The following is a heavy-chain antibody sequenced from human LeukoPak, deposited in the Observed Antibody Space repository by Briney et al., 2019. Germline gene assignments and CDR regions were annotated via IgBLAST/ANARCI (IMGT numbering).Heavy chain of an antibody. Sequence: GSLRLSCAASGFTFSSYVMSWVRQAPGRGLEWVSVISDRGGTTYYADSVKGRFTISRDNSENTLYLQMNSLRAEDTAVYYCAKGYSYFYYGMDVWGQGTTVTVSS. CDR3: AKGYSYFYYGMDV. CDR2: ISDRGGTT. V-gene: IGHV3-23*01. J-gene: IGHJ6*02. D-gene: IGHD5-18*01. CDR1: GFTFSSYV.